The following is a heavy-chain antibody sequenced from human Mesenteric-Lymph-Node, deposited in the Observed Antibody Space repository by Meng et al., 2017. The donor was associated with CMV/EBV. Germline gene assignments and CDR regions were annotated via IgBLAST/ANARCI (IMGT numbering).Heavy chain of an antibody. CDR3: ASYYYGRAAFDY. CDR2: IFYTGNT. D-gene: IGHD3-22*01. Sequence: CTVSGDITSACYYWGWIRQLPGKGLEWIGYIFYTGNTYYNPSLQNRLIISIDKSRSQFSLKLTSVTAADTARYFCASYYYGRAAFDYWGQGTLVTVSS. J-gene: IGHJ4*02. CDR1: GDITSACYY. V-gene: IGHV4-31*03.